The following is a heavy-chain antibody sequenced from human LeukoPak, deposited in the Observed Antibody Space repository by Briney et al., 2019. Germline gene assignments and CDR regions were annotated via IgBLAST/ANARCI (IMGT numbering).Heavy chain of an antibody. D-gene: IGHD1-7*01. CDR1: GFTFSSYG. J-gene: IGHJ3*02. CDR2: ISYDGSNK. Sequence: GGSLRLSCAASGFTFSSYGMRWVRQAPGKGLEWVAVISYDGSNKYYADSVKGRFTISRDNSKNTLYLQMNSLRAEDTAVYYCAMLGTIAAFDIWGQGTMVTVSS. CDR3: AMLGTIAAFDI. V-gene: IGHV3-30*03.